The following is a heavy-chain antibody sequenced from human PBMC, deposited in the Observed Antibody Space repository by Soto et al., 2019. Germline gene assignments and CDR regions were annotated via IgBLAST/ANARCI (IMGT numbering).Heavy chain of an antibody. Sequence: QVQLQQWGAGLLKPSETLSLTCAVYGGSFSGYYWSWIRQPPGKGLEWIGEINHSGSTNYNPSLKSRVTISVDTSKHQFSLKLSSVTAADTAVYYCARRAEYSSGWPDYWGQGTLVTVSS. CDR1: GGSFSGYY. J-gene: IGHJ4*02. CDR3: ARRAEYSSGWPDY. V-gene: IGHV4-34*01. CDR2: INHSGST. D-gene: IGHD6-19*01.